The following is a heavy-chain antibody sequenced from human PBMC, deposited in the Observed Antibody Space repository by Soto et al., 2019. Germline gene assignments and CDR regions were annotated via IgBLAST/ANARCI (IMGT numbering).Heavy chain of an antibody. Sequence: GGSLSLSCAASEFTFTYALMILVRQAPGKGLEWVGRIKSKTDGGTTDYAAPVKGRFTVSRDESQNTLCLQMNSLKTEDTAVYYCTSLYYGHWGQGTLVTVSS. V-gene: IGHV3-15*07. CDR1: EFTFTYAL. CDR2: IKSKTDGGTT. CDR3: TSLYYGH. D-gene: IGHD3-16*02. J-gene: IGHJ4*02.